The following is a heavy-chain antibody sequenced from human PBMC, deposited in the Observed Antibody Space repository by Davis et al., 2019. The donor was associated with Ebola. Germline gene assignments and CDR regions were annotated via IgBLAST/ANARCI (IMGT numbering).Heavy chain of an antibody. Sequence: GESLKISCAASGFTFSSYSMNWVRQAPGKALDWVSSISSSISYIYYADSVKGRFTISRDNAKNTVYLQMSRLRAEDTAVYYCMSLSGGSWGQGTLVTVSS. V-gene: IGHV3-21*01. D-gene: IGHD6-25*01. J-gene: IGHJ5*02. CDR1: GFTFSSYS. CDR3: MSLSGGS. CDR2: ISSSISYI.